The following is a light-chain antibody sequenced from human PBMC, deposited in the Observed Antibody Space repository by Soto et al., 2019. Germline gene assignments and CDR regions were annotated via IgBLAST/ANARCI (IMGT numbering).Light chain of an antibody. J-gene: IGKJ1*01. CDR3: QQYITFSS. V-gene: IGKV1-5*03. CDR2: KAT. Sequence: DIQMTQSPSTLSPSVGDRVTITCRASQSISTWLAGYQQKPGKPPTLLIYKATSLQSGVPSRFRGSGSGTEFTLPISSLQPDDFATYYCQQYITFSSFGQGTKVEIK. CDR1: QSISTW.